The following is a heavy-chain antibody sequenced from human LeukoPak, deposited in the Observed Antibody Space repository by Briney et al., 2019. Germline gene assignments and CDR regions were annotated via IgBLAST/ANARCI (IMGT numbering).Heavy chain of an antibody. D-gene: IGHD5-24*01. J-gene: IGHJ4*02. CDR1: GGSISSGSYY. CDR3: AGGVRDGYNPR. CDR2: IYTSGST. V-gene: IGHV4-61*02. Sequence: PSETLSLTCTVSGGSISSGSYYWSWIRQPAGEGLEWIGRIYTSGSTNYNPSLKSRVTISVDTSKNQFSLKLSSVIAADTAVYYCAGGVRDGYNPRWGQGTLVTVSS.